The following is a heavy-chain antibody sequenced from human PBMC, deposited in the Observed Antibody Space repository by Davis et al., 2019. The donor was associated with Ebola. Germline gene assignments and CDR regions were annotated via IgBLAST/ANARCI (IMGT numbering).Heavy chain of an antibody. J-gene: IGHJ4*02. Sequence: PSETLSLTCTVSGGSISSGGYYWNWIRLRQHPGKGLEWIGYIYYSGSTYYTPSLKSRVSISLDTSANQFSLRLTSVTAADTAVYFCARLVLLEAIKFDSWGPGTLVTVSS. V-gene: IGHV4-30-4*08. CDR2: IYYSGST. CDR3: ARLVLLEAIKFDS. D-gene: IGHD2-21*01. CDR1: GGSISSGGYY.